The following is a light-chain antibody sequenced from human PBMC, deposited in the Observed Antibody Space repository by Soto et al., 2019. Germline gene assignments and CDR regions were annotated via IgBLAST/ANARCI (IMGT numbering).Light chain of an antibody. Sequence: EIAMAQPPATLSVSPGDIATLSCRPSQSVSSNLAWYQQKPDQAPRLLIYGVSTRATDIPARFSGSGSGTEFTLTISSLQSEDFAFYYCQQYNNWPPTWTFCQGTKVDIK. J-gene: IGKJ1*01. CDR3: QQYNNWPPTWT. CDR1: QSVSSN. CDR2: GVS. V-gene: IGKV3-15*01.